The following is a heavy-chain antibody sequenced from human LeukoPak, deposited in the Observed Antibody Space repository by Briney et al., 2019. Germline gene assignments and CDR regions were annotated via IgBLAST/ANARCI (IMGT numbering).Heavy chain of an antibody. CDR3: ARVLGTTGYYYYGMDV. J-gene: IGHJ6*02. V-gene: IGHV1-18*01. CDR1: GYTFTSYG. D-gene: IGHD4-17*01. Sequence: GASVKVSCTASGYTFTSYGISWVRQAPGQGLEWMGWISAYNGNTNYAQKLQGRVTMTTDTSTSTAYMELRSLRSDDTAVYYCARVLGTTGYYYYGMDVWGQGTTVTVSS. CDR2: ISAYNGNT.